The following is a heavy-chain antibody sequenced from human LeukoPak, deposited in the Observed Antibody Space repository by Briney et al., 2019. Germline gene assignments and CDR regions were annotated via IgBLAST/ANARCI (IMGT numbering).Heavy chain of an antibody. V-gene: IGHV3-48*01. CDR2: ITSSSTI. CDR3: ARGFLGAAPDTNFDY. D-gene: IGHD6-13*01. Sequence: GGSLRLSCAASGFTFTTYIMNWVRQAPGKGLEWVSYITSSSTIYYADSVKGRFTISKDNAKDSLYLQMNSLRAEDTAVYYCARGFLGAAPDTNFDYWGQGTLVTVSS. J-gene: IGHJ4*02. CDR1: GFTFTTYI.